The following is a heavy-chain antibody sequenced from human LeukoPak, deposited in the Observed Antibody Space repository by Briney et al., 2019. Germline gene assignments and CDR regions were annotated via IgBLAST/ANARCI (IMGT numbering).Heavy chain of an antibody. D-gene: IGHD4-23*01. CDR2: IYYSGST. J-gene: IGHJ4*02. Sequence: SETLSLTCTVSGGSISSGDYYWSWIRQAPGEGLEWIGYIYYSGSTYYNPSLKSRVTISVDTSKNQFSLKLSSVTAADTAVYYCATAPMTTVVTPAYFDYWGQGTLVTVSS. V-gene: IGHV4-30-4*01. CDR1: GGSISSGDYY. CDR3: ATAPMTTVVTPAYFDY.